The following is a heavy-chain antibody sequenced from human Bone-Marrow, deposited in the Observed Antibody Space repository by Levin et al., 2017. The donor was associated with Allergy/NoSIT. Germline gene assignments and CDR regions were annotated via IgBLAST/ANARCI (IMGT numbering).Heavy chain of an antibody. Sequence: SCAASGFTLSSYGMLWVRQTPGKGLECVAFIWFDGSKKYYSDSVRGRFTISRDTSNNTLSLQMNSLRAEDTAVYFCARAEYSFGFYYYGMDVWGQGTTVTVSS. V-gene: IGHV3-33*01. CDR3: ARAEYSFGFYYYGMDV. D-gene: IGHD5-18*01. CDR2: IWFDGSKK. CDR1: GFTLSSYG. J-gene: IGHJ6*02.